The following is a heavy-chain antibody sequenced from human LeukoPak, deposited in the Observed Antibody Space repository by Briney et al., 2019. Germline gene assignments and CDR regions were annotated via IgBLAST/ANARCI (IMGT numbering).Heavy chain of an antibody. Sequence: GESLKISCKASGYSFTSYWIGWVRQMPGKGLEWMGIIYPGDSDNRYSPSFEGQVTISADKSISTAYLQWSSLKASDTAIYYCARHIYNWYFDLWGRGTLVTVSS. CDR1: GYSFTSYW. CDR2: IYPGDSDN. CDR3: ARHIYNWYFDL. J-gene: IGHJ2*01. V-gene: IGHV5-51*01. D-gene: IGHD3-9*01.